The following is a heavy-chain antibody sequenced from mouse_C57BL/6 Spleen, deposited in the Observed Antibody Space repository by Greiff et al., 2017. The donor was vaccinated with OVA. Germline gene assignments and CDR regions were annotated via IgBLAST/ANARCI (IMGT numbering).Heavy chain of an antibody. D-gene: IGHD4-1*01. CDR2: IDPETGGT. CDR1: GYTFTDYE. J-gene: IGHJ4*01. CDR3: TRVGTGAMDY. Sequence: QVQLQQSGAELVRPGASVTLSCKASGYTFTDYEMHWVKQTPVHGLEWIGAIDPETGGTAYNQKFKGKAILSADKSSSTAYMELRSLTSEDSAVYYCTRVGTGAMDYWGQGTSVTVSS. V-gene: IGHV1-15*01.